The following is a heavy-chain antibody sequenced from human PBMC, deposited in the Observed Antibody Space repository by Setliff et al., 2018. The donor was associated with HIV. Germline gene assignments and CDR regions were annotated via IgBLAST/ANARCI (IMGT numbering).Heavy chain of an antibody. CDR2: ISSSSSYI. D-gene: IGHD3-10*01. V-gene: IGHV3-21*01. Sequence: GGSLRLSCAASGFVFSSYTMNWVRQAPGKGLEWVSSISSSSSYIYYADSLKGRFTISRDNAKNFLYLQMDSLRAEDTAVYYCARSVIGYYYYGMDVWGQGTTVTVSS. CDR1: GFVFSSYT. J-gene: IGHJ6*02. CDR3: ARSVIGYYYYGMDV.